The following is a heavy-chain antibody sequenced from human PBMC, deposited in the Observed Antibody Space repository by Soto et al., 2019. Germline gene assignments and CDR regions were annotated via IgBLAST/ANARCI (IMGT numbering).Heavy chain of an antibody. CDR1: GGSFSGYY. J-gene: IGHJ4*02. V-gene: IGHV4-34*01. CDR3: ASPRWNYIY. Sequence: QVQLQQWGAGLLKPSETLSLTCAVSGGSFSGYYWSWIRQPPGKGLVWIGEMNDSGNTKYNASLESRVAISVDASKGHFSLTLTSVTAADTAVYYCASPRWNYIYWGQGTLVAVSS. CDR2: MNDSGNT. D-gene: IGHD1-7*01.